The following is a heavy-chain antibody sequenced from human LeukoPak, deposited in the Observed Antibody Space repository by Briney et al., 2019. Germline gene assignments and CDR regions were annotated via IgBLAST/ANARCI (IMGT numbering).Heavy chain of an antibody. CDR3: AKDSRVGSLDAFDI. CDR1: GFTFSSYG. D-gene: IGHD1-26*01. CDR2: ISYDGSNK. V-gene: IGHV3-30*18. Sequence: PGGSLRLSCAASGFTFSSYGMHWVRQAPGKGLEWVAVISYDGSNKYYADSVKGRFTISRDNSKNTLYLQMNSLRAEDTAVYYCAKDSRVGSLDAFDIWGQGTMVTVSS. J-gene: IGHJ3*02.